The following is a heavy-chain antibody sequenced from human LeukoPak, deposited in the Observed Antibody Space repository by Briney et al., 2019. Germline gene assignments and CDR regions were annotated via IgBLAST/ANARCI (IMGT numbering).Heavy chain of an antibody. D-gene: IGHD3-10*01. Sequence: ASVKVSCKASGYTFTSYGFTWVRQAPGQGLEWMGWISTYNGNTNYARKLQCRVTLTTDTSTSTAYMELRSLRSDDTAVYYCARDCYGSGSYYNPLGYYYMDVWGKGTTVTVSS. CDR1: GYTFTSYG. CDR2: ISTYNGNT. V-gene: IGHV1-18*01. J-gene: IGHJ6*03. CDR3: ARDCYGSGSYYNPLGYYYMDV.